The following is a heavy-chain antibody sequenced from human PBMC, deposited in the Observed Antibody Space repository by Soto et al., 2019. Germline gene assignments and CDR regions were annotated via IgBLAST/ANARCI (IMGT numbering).Heavy chain of an antibody. CDR2: IKSKTDGGTT. V-gene: IGHV3-15*01. D-gene: IGHD6-13*01. CDR1: GFTFNNAW. Sequence: GGSLRLSCAASGFTFNNAWMSWVRQAPGKGLEWVGRIKSKTDGGTTDYAAPVKGRFTISRDDSKNMLYLQMNSLKTEDTAVYSCTTGLGQQLVPFDYWGQGTLVTVSS. CDR3: TTGLGQQLVPFDY. J-gene: IGHJ4*02.